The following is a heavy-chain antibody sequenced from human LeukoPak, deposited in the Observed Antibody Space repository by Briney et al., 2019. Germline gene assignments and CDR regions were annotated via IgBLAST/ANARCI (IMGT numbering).Heavy chain of an antibody. D-gene: IGHD5-24*01. V-gene: IGHV3-74*01. Sequence: GGSLRLSCAASGFTFSSYWMHWVRQAPGKGLVWVSRINSDGSSTSYADSVKGRFTISRDNSQNTLHLQMNSLRAEDTAVYYCAKAVRIVDMAFDYWGQGILDTVSS. CDR2: INSDGSST. CDR1: GFTFSSYW. J-gene: IGHJ4*02. CDR3: AKAVRIVDMAFDY.